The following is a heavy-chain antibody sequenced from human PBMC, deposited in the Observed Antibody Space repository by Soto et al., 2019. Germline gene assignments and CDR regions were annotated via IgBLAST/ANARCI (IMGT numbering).Heavy chain of an antibody. Sequence: GGSLRLSCAASGFTFSSYWMHWVRQAPGKGLVWVSRINSDGSSTGYADSVKGRFTISRDNAKNTLYLQMNSLRAEDTAVYYCARDMADCGGDCYTRQTFDYWGQGTLVTVSS. CDR2: INSDGSST. V-gene: IGHV3-74*01. J-gene: IGHJ4*02. CDR3: ARDMADCGGDCYTRQTFDY. D-gene: IGHD2-21*02. CDR1: GFTFSSYW.